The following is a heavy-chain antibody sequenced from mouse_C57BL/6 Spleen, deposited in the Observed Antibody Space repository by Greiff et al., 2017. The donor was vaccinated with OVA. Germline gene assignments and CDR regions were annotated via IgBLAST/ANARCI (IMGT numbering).Heavy chain of an antibody. CDR1: GYAFSSSW. V-gene: IGHV1-82*01. Sequence: VQLQQSGPELVKPGASVKISCKASGYAFSSSWMNWVKQRPGKGLEWIGRIYPGDGDTNYNGKFKGKATLTADKSSSTAYMQLSSLTAEDSAVYFCARYLRPDYWGQGTTLTVSS. D-gene: IGHD5-1*01. CDR3: ARYLRPDY. J-gene: IGHJ2*01. CDR2: IYPGDGDT.